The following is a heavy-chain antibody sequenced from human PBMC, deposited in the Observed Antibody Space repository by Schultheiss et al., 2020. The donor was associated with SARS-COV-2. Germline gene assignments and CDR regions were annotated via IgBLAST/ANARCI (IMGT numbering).Heavy chain of an antibody. D-gene: IGHD3-3*01. CDR1: GYTFTGYY. Sequence: ASVKVSCKASGYTFTGYYMHWVRQAPGQGLEWMGWINPNSGGTNYAQKFQGRVTMTRDTSISTAYMELSRLRSDDTAVYYCARSITSRTYDFWSGPDYGMDVWGQGTTVTVSS. CDR2: INPNSGGT. V-gene: IGHV1-2*02. CDR3: ARSITSRTYDFWSGPDYGMDV. J-gene: IGHJ6*02.